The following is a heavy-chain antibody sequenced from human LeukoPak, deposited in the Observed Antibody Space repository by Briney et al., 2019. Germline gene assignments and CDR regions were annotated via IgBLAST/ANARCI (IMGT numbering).Heavy chain of an antibody. J-gene: IGHJ6*02. Sequence: GGSLRLSCAASGFTFSSYWMHWVRQAPGKGLVWVSRINSDGTTTNYADSVKGRFTISRDDAKNTLFLQMNSLRAEDTAVYYCARGNYYAMDVWGQGTTVTVSS. V-gene: IGHV3-74*01. CDR2: INSDGTTT. CDR3: ARGNYYAMDV. CDR1: GFTFSSYW.